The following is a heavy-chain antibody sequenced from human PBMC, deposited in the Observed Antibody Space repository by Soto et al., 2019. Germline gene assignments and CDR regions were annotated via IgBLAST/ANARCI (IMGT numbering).Heavy chain of an antibody. CDR3: ARTVRWDGIEYGLAV. D-gene: IGHD1-1*01. CDR1: GFSLNSYD. CDR2: ITAAKDDT. V-gene: IGHV1-3*01. Sequence: QVQLVQSGAEVKKPGASVKVSCQAFGFSLNSYDFYWVRQAPRQSLEWMGRITAAKDDTKYSQRFERRVTIYWHTSANTEFFGTNGLRSEDTVVYYCARTVRWDGIEYGLAVWGQGTTV. J-gene: IGHJ6*02.